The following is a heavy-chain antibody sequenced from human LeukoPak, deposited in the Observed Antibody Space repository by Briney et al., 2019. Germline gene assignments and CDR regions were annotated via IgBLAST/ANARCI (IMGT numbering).Heavy chain of an antibody. Sequence: SETLSLTCTVSGGSISSYYWSWIRQPAGKGLEWIGRIYTSGSTNYNPSLKSRVTMSVDTSKNQFSLKLSSVTAADTAVYYCARDRGWLVKGYAFDIWGQGTMVTVSS. J-gene: IGHJ3*02. CDR1: GGSISSYY. V-gene: IGHV4-4*07. CDR3: ARDRGWLVKGYAFDI. D-gene: IGHD6-19*01. CDR2: IYTSGST.